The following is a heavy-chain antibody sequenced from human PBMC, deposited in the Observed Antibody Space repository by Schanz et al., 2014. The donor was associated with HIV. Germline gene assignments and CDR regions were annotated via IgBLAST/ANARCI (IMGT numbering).Heavy chain of an antibody. D-gene: IGHD3-22*01. CDR3: AKVHTYYYYDSSGYYGYFDY. CDR1: GFTFSSYA. J-gene: IGHJ4*02. Sequence: QVQLVESGGGVVQPGRSLRLSCAASGFTFSSYAMHWVRQAPGKGLEWVAVISYDGSNKYYADSVKGRFTISRDNSKNTLYLQMNSLRAEDTAVYYCAKVHTYYYYDSSGYYGYFDYWGQGTLVTVSS. CDR2: ISYDGSNK. V-gene: IGHV3-30*04.